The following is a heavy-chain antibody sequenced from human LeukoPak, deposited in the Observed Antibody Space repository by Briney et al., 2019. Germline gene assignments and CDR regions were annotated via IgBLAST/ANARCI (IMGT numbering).Heavy chain of an antibody. D-gene: IGHD4-11*01. CDR2: IYYSGST. CDR1: SGSISSYY. V-gene: IGHV4-59*01. J-gene: IGHJ4*02. CDR3: ARVFPDDYSNSLFFDY. Sequence: TSETLSLTCTVSSGSISSYYWSWIRQPPGKGLEWIGYIYYSGSTNYNPSLKSRVTISVDTSKNQFSLKLSSVTATDTAVYYCARVFPDDYSNSLFFDYWGQGTLVTVSS.